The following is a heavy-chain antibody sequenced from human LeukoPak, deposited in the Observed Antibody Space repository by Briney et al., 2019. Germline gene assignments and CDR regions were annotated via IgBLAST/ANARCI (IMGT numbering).Heavy chain of an antibody. V-gene: IGHV3-7*01. Sequence: GGSLRLSCAASGFTFSSYAMSWVRQAAGKGPEWVANIKHDGSERNYVDSVKGRFTISRDNAKTSLYLQMNSLRVEDTAVYYCVNSRLGESSGYRAFDNWGQGTTVTVSS. J-gene: IGHJ3*02. D-gene: IGHD3-22*01. CDR2: IKHDGSER. CDR1: GFTFSSYA. CDR3: VNSRLGESSGYRAFDN.